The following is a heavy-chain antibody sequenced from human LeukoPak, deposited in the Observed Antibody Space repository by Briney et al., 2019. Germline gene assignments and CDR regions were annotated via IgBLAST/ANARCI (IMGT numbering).Heavy chain of an antibody. CDR2: ITGSGGFT. Sequence: GGSLRLSCVASGFTFSHSWMTWVRQAPGKGLEWVSVITGSGGFTQYADSVKGRFTISRDNSKNTVYLQMNSLRVEDTALYYCVRSLDYRGQGTLVTVSS. CDR1: GFTFSHSW. J-gene: IGHJ4*02. CDR3: VRSLDY. V-gene: IGHV3-23*01.